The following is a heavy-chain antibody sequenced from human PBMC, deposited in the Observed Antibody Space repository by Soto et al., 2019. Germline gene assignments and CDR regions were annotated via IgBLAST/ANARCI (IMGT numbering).Heavy chain of an antibody. CDR3: ARDGDYGDSRLHDSFDV. J-gene: IGHJ3*01. CDR1: GYPFTDFA. CDR2: ISPYNGNT. V-gene: IGHV1-18*01. D-gene: IGHD4-17*01. Sequence: QARLVQCGPEVKKPGASVKVSCKASGYPFTDFAISWVRHAPVQGLEWMGWISPYNGNTNYAQKLQGRVSMTADASTGTAYVELSSLKSNDTATYFCARDGDYGDSRLHDSFDVWCQGTMVTVSS.